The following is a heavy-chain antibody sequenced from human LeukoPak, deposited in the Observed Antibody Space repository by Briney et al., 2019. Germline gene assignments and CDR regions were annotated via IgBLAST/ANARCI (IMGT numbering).Heavy chain of an antibody. D-gene: IGHD5-18*01. V-gene: IGHV5-51*01. CDR1: GXSFTSYC. J-gene: IGHJ4*02. Sequence: GESLKISCKGSGXSFTSYCIGWVRQMPGKGLEWMGIIYPGDSDTRYSPSFQGQVTISADKSISTAYPQWSSLKASDTAMYYCARMGYSYGYGYWGQGTLVTVSS. CDR2: IYPGDSDT. CDR3: ARMGYSYGYGY.